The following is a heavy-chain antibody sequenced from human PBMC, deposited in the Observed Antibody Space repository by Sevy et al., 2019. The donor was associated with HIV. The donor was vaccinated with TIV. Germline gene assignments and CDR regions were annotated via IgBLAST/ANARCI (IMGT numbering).Heavy chain of an antibody. J-gene: IGHJ6*04. D-gene: IGHD3-16*01. CDR3: ARVWGMWSEIDV. V-gene: IGHV3-11*04. CDR1: GFTFSDYY. CDR2: ISGTGSTT. Sequence: GGSLRLSCAVSGFTFSDYYMTWIRQAPGKGLEWVSYISGTGSTTYYVDSVEGRFTITRDNAKNSLYRQMNSVRAGDTAVYYCARVWGMWSEIDVWSKSTTVTVSS.